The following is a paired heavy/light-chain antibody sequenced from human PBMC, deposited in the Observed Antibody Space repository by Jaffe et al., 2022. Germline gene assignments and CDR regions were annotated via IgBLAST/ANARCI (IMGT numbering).Light chain of an antibody. Sequence: QSALTQPRSVSGSPGQSVTISCTGTSSDVGGYNYVSWYQQHPGKAPKLMIYDVTKWPSGVPDRFSGSKSGNTASLTISGLQAEDEADYYCCSYAGSYTLVFGTGTTVTVL. CDR1: SSDVGGYNY. V-gene: IGLV2-11*01. CDR3: CSYAGSYTLV. J-gene: IGLJ1*01. CDR2: DVT.
Heavy chain of an antibody. Sequence: QLQLQESGPGLVKPSDTLSLTCTVSGGSITSGDYYWGWVRQPPGKGLEWIGSIHYSGSSHYSPSLKSRVTIFVDPSKNQFSLKLSSVTAADTAVYYCARLADRSVTTKIDYWGQGTLVTVSS. V-gene: IGHV4-39*01. D-gene: IGHD4-17*01. CDR3: ARLADRSVTTKIDY. CDR1: GGSITSGDYY. J-gene: IGHJ4*02. CDR2: IHYSGSS.